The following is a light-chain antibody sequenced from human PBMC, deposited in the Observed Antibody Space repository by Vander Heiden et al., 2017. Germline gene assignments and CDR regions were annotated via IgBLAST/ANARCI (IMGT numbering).Light chain of an antibody. CDR2: GAS. V-gene: IGKV3-15*01. J-gene: IGKJ2*02. Sequence: EIVMTQSPATLSVSPGERATLSCRASQSVSSNLAWYQQKPGQAPRLLIYGASTRDTGIPARFSGSGCGKEFTLTISSRQSEDFAVYYCQQYNNWPPCTFGQGTKVDIK. CDR3: QQYNNWPPCT. CDR1: QSVSSN.